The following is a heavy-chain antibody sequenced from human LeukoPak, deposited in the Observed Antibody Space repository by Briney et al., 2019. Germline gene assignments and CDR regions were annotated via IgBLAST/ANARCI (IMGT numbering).Heavy chain of an antibody. J-gene: IGHJ6*03. CDR2: IRYDGSNK. Sequence: GGSLRLSCAASGFTFSSYGMHWVRQAPGKGLEWVAFIRYDGSNKYYADSVKGRFTISRDNSKNTLYLQMNSLRAEDTAVYYRANAGVTTVLYYYYYIDVWGKGTTVTVSS. CDR3: ANAGVTTVLYYYYYIDV. D-gene: IGHD4-17*01. CDR1: GFTFSSYG. V-gene: IGHV3-30*02.